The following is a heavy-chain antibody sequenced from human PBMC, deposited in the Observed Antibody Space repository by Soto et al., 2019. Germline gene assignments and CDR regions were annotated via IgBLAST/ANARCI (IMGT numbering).Heavy chain of an antibody. D-gene: IGHD3-3*01. V-gene: IGHV4-59*01. CDR3: ARDAWGSDDFWSGYSVPFDI. Sequence: SLTCTVSGGSISSYYWSWIRQPPGKGLEWIGYIYYSGSTNYNPSLKSRVTISVDTSKNQFSLKLSSVTAADTAVYYCARDAWGSDDFWSGYSVPFDIWGQGTMVTVSS. CDR2: IYYSGST. J-gene: IGHJ3*02. CDR1: GGSISSYY.